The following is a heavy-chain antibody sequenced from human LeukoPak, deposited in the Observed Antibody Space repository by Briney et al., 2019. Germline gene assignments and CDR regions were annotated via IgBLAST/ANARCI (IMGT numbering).Heavy chain of an antibody. Sequence: ASVKVSCKASGYTFASYGISWVRQAPGQGLEWMGWISGYNGNTNYAQKLQGRVTMTTDTSASTAYMEVRSLRSDDTAVYYCGRESGRGFDYWGQGTLVTVSS. J-gene: IGHJ4*02. V-gene: IGHV1-18*04. CDR3: GRESGRGFDY. D-gene: IGHD3-3*01. CDR2: ISGYNGNT. CDR1: GYTFASYG.